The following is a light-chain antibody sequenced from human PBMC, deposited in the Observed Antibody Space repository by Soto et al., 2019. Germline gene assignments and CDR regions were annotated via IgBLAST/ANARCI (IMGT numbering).Light chain of an antibody. V-gene: IGKV2-28*01. CDR2: LGS. J-gene: IGKJ1*01. CDR1: QSLLHSNGRNY. CDR3: MQALQTPRT. Sequence: DIVMTQSPLSLPVTPGEPASISCRSSQSLLHSNGRNYVDWYLQKPGQSPQVLIYLGSNRASGVPDRFSGSGSGTDFTLKISRVEAEDVGVYYCMQALQTPRTFGQGTKVEIK.